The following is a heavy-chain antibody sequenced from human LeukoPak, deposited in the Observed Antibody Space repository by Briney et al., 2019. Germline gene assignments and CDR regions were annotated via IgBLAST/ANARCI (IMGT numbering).Heavy chain of an antibody. V-gene: IGHV3-11*03. CDR2: ISSSSSYT. CDR1: GFTFSDYY. J-gene: IGHJ4*02. D-gene: IGHD6-19*01. CDR3: GTGIAVAGSEEIYFDY. Sequence: GGSLRLSCAASGFTFSDYYMSWVRQAPGKGLEWVSYISSSSSYTNYADSVKGRFTISRDNAKNSLYLQMNSLRAEDTAVYYCGTGIAVAGSEEIYFDYWGQGTLVTVSS.